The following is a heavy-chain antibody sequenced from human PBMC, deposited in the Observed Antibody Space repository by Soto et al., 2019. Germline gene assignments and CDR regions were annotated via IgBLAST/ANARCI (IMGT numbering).Heavy chain of an antibody. D-gene: IGHD3-3*01. CDR3: AKEKGYYDFWSGYSIFDY. CDR1: GFTFSAYA. CDR2: ISGTSPST. Sequence: GGSLRLSCAASGFTFSAYAMSWVRQAPGKGLEWVSAISGTSPSTYYADSVQGRFTISRDNSRNTLFLQMNTLRAEDTAVYFCAKEKGYYDFWSGYSIFDYWGQGTLVTVSS. V-gene: IGHV3-23*01. J-gene: IGHJ4*02.